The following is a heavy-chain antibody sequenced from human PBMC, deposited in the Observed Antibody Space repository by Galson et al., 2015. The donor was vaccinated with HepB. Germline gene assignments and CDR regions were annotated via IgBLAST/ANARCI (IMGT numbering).Heavy chain of an antibody. V-gene: IGHV1-18*01. CDR1: GYTFTSYG. Sequence: SVKVSCKASGYTFTSYGISWVRQAPGQGLEWMGWISAYNGNTNYAQKLQGRVTMTTDTSTSTAYMELRSLRSDDTAVYYCARERRVVPAAPTPGWFDPWGQGTLVTVSS. J-gene: IGHJ5*02. CDR3: ARERRVVPAAPTPGWFDP. CDR2: ISAYNGNT. D-gene: IGHD2-2*01.